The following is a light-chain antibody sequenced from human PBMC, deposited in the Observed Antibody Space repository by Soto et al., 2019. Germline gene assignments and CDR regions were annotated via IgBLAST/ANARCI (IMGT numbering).Light chain of an antibody. J-gene: IGLJ2*01. CDR2: DNT. Sequence: QSVLTQPPSVSGAPGQRVTISWTGSSSNIGAGYAVHWYQQFPGIAPKLLIYDNTNRPSGVPDRFSGSKSGTSASLAITGLQAEDEADYYCQSYDSSLSGSVFGGGTKLTVL. CDR3: QSYDSSLSGSV. V-gene: IGLV1-40*01. CDR1: SSNIGAGYA.